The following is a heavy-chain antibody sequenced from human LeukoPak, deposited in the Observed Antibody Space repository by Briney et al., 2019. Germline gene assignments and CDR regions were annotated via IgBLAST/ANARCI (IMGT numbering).Heavy chain of an antibody. CDR3: ARPPPHLSSGWYYFDY. V-gene: IGHV3-11*04. Sequence: GGSLRLSCAASGFTFSDYYMSWIRQAPGKGLEWVSYISSSGSTIYYADSVKGRFTISRDNAKNSLYLQMNSLRAEDTAVYYCARPPPHLSSGWYYFDYWGQGTLVTVSS. CDR1: GFTFSDYY. D-gene: IGHD6-19*01. J-gene: IGHJ4*02. CDR2: ISSSGSTI.